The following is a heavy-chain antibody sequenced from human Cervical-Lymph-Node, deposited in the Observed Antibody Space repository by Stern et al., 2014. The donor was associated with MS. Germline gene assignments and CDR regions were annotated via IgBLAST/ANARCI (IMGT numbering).Heavy chain of an antibody. CDR3: ARRPYSSSPLRFDY. CDR2: IYPGDSYT. J-gene: IGHJ4*02. CDR1: GYSFTSYW. D-gene: IGHD6-13*01. V-gene: IGHV5-51*01. Sequence: VQLVESGAEVKKPGESLKISCKGSGYSFTSYWIGWVRQMPGKGLEWMGIIYPGDSYTTYSPSCQGQFPISADKSISTAYLQWSSLKASDTAMYYCARRPYSSSPLRFDYWGQGTLVTVSS.